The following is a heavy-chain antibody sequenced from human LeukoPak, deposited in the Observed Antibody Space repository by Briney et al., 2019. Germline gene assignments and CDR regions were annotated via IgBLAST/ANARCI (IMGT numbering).Heavy chain of an antibody. CDR1: GFTFSDYD. J-gene: IGHJ4*02. V-gene: IGHV3-11*04. D-gene: IGHD1-26*01. Sequence: GGPLRLSGAAPGFTFSDYDMSGIRQAPGKGLGGVAYNSSSGSITYYADSVKGRFTISRDNAKNSLYLQMNSLRAEDTAVYYCARDVGATEDYFDYWGQGTLVTVSS. CDR3: ARDVGATEDYFDY. CDR2: NSSSGSIT.